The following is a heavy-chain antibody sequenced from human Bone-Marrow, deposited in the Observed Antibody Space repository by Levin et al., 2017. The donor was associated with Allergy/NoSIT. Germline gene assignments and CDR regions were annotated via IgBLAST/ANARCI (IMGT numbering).Heavy chain of an antibody. V-gene: IGHV3-23*01. CDR2: LSGSGGNT. CDR1: GFTFSRYG. Sequence: GGSLRLSCAASGFTFSRYGMSWVRQAPGRGLEWVSALSGSGGNTYYVDSVKGRFTISRDNSKNTLFLQMNSLRVEDTAVYYCAKDRGWYGDAFDIWGQGTMVTVSS. D-gene: IGHD6-19*01. CDR3: AKDRGWYGDAFDI. J-gene: IGHJ3*02.